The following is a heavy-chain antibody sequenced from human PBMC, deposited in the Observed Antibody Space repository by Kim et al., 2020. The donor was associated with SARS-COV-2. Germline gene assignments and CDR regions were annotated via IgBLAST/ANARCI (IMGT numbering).Heavy chain of an antibody. J-gene: IGHJ4*02. CDR1: GFTFSSYA. CDR3: ARVGMYYFDY. Sequence: GGSLRLSCAASGFTFSSYAMHWVRQAPGKGLEWVAVISYDGSNKYYADSVKGRFTISRDNSKNTLYLQMNSLRAEDTAVYYCARVGMYYFDYWGQGTLVT. CDR2: ISYDGSNK. V-gene: IGHV3-30-3*01. D-gene: IGHD1-26*01.